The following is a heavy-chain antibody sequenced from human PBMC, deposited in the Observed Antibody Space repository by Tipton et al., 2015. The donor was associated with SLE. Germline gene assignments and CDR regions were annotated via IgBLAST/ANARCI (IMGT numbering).Heavy chain of an antibody. J-gene: IGHJ4*02. Sequence: SLRLSCAASGFTVSYDYMTWVRQAPGKGLEWVSSINSGGSTHYADSVKGRFVISRENSKNTLYLQMNSLRAEDTAVYYCAREGRGSCFDYWGQGTLVTVSS. CDR3: AREGRGSCFDY. CDR2: INSGGST. CDR1: GFTVSYDY. V-gene: IGHV3-66*01. D-gene: IGHD3-10*01.